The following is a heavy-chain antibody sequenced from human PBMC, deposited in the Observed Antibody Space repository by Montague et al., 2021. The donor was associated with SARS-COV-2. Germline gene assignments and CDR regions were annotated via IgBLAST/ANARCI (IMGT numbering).Heavy chain of an antibody. CDR2: IDWEEDK. V-gene: IGHV2-70*11. CDR1: GFSLSTSGMC. Sequence: PALVKPTQTLTLTCTFSGFSLSTSGMCVNWIRQPPGKALEWLARIDWEEDKYYSTSLKTRLTISKDTSKNQVVLTMTNMDPVDTATYYCARTYYGGRPFDSWGQGTLVTVSS. J-gene: IGHJ4*02. D-gene: IGHD4-23*01. CDR3: ARTYYGGRPFDS.